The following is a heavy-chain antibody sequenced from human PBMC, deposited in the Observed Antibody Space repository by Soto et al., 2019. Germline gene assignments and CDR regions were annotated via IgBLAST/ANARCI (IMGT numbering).Heavy chain of an antibody. J-gene: IGHJ4*02. CDR2: ISYDGSNK. Sequence: QVQLVESGGGVVQPGRYLRLSCAASGFTFSSYAMHWVRQAPGKGLEWVAVISYDGSNKYYADSVKGRFTISRDNSKNTLYLQMNSLRAEDTAVYYCATGGGSSWYEDYWGQGTLVTVSS. V-gene: IGHV3-30-3*01. D-gene: IGHD6-13*01. CDR1: GFTFSSYA. CDR3: ATGGGSSWYEDY.